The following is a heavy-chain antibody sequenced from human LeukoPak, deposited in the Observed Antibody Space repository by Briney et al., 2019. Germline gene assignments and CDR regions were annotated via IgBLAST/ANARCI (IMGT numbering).Heavy chain of an antibody. V-gene: IGHV3-30*03. D-gene: IGHD6-19*01. CDR3: AGGTGWIFDH. CDR2: ILSDGSNK. CDR1: GFTFSTYG. J-gene: IGHJ4*02. Sequence: PGGSLRLSCAASGFTFSTYGMHWVRQAPGKGLEWVAVILSDGSNKYYADSVKGRFTISRDNSKNTLYLQMNSLRAEDTAVYFCAGGTGWIFDHWGQGTLVTVSS.